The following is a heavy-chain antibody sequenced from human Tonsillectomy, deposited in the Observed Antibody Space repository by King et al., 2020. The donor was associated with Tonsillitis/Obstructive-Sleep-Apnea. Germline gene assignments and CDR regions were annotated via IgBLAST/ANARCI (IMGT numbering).Heavy chain of an antibody. CDR1: GYKFSNYA. D-gene: IGHD2-21*01. CDR2: IDTDTGSP. CDR3: ARVGNPVAVVGHGEYIRYMDV. Sequence: QLVQSGSELRKPGASVKISCKASGYKFSNYALYWRRQAPGQGLEWRGSIDTDTGSPTFAQGFTGRFVFSLDTSVSTAHLQISSIKSEDTAVYYCARVGNPVAVVGHGEYIRYMDVWGKGTTVTVSS. V-gene: IGHV7-4-1*02. J-gene: IGHJ6*03.